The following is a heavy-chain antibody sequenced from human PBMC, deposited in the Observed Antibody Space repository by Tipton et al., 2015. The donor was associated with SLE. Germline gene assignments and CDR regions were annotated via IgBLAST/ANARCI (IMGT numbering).Heavy chain of an antibody. V-gene: IGHV4-4*07. CDR2: IYISGST. CDR3: ARVGDFWSGYPFDY. Sequence: TLSLTCTVSGGSISSYYWSWIRQPAGKGLEWIGRIYISGSTNYTPSLKSRVTMSVDTSKNQFSLKLSSVTAADTAVYYCARVGDFWSGYPFDYWGQGTLVTVSS. J-gene: IGHJ4*02. D-gene: IGHD3-3*01. CDR1: GGSISSYY.